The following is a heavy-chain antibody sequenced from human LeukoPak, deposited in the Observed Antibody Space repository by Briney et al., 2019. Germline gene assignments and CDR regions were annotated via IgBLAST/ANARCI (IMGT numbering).Heavy chain of an antibody. CDR2: ISSSGSTI. CDR3: ARDWWRAAGGMDY. CDR1: GFTFSSYE. Sequence: PGGSLRLSCAASGFTFSSYEMSWVRQAPGKGLEWVSYISSSGSTIYYADSVKGRFTISRDNAKNSLYLQMNSLRAEDTAVYYCARDWWRAAGGMDYWGQGTLVTVSS. J-gene: IGHJ4*02. D-gene: IGHD6-13*01. V-gene: IGHV3-48*03.